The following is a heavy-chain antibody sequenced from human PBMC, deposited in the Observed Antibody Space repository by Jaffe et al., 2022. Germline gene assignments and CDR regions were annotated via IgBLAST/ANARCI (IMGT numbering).Heavy chain of an antibody. CDR1: GFTFANYA. J-gene: IGHJ4*02. V-gene: IGHV3-23*01. Sequence: EVQLLESGGGLIQPGGSLRLSCAASGFTFANYAMSWVRQAPGQGLEWVSGVSDSTYYADSVKGRFTISRDNSKNTLYLQMNSLRAEDTAVYYCAKVHTTGGWYYFDYWGQGTLVTVSS. CDR3: AKVHTTGGWYYFDY. CDR2: VSDST. D-gene: IGHD2-15*01.